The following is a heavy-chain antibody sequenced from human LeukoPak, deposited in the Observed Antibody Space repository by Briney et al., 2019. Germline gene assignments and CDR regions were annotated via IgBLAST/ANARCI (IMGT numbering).Heavy chain of an antibody. CDR3: AREDTAMGPFDY. D-gene: IGHD5-18*01. CDR1: GFTFSSYE. Sequence: QPGGSLRLSCAASGFTFSSYEMNWVRQAPGKGLEWVSYISSSDCTIYYADSVKGRFTISRDNAKNSLYLQMNSLRAEDTAVYYCAREDTAMGPFDYWGQGTLVTVSS. J-gene: IGHJ4*02. CDR2: ISSSDCTI. V-gene: IGHV3-48*03.